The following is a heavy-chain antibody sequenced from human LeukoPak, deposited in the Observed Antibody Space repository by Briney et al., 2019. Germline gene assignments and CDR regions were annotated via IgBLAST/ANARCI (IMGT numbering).Heavy chain of an antibody. Sequence: ETLSLTCTVSGGSISSYYWSWIRQPPGKGLEWVANIKQDGSEKYYVDSVKGRFTISRDNAKNSLYLQMNSLRAEDTAVYYCARRRTHYYGSGSRFDYWGQGTLVAVSS. CDR3: ARRRTHYYGSGSRFDY. V-gene: IGHV3-7*01. CDR2: IKQDGSEK. J-gene: IGHJ4*02. D-gene: IGHD3-10*01. CDR1: GGSISSYY.